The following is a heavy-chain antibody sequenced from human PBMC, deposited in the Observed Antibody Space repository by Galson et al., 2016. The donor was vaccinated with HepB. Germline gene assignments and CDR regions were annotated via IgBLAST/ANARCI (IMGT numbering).Heavy chain of an antibody. CDR3: ARAYGGGWHPLGY. CDR1: ALAINSFA. Sequence: LRLSCAASALAINSFAMSWVRQAPGKGLEWVSVISASGTDTSYADSVKGRFTISRDFPRNTVYLHMNNLRAEDMAIYYCARAYGGGWHPLGYWGRGTLVTVSS. V-gene: IGHV3-23*01. D-gene: IGHD6-19*01. CDR2: ISASGTDT. J-gene: IGHJ4*02.